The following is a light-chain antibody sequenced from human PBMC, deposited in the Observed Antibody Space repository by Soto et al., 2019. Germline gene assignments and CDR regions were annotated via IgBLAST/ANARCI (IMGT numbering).Light chain of an antibody. CDR2: NTS. V-gene: IGLV7-43*01. CDR3: LLYYGGAYV. J-gene: IGLJ1*01. Sequence: QAVVTQEPSLTVSPGGTVTLTCASSTGAVTSAYYPNWFQQKPGQAPRALIYNTSNKHSWTPARFSGSLLGGKAALTLSGVQPEDEAEYYFLLYYGGAYVFGTGTKLTVL. CDR1: TGAVTSAYY.